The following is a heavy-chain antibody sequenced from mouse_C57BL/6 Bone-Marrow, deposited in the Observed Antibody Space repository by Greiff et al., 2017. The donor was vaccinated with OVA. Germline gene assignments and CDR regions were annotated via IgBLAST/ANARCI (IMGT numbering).Heavy chain of an antibody. CDR1: GFNIKDDY. CDR2: IDPENGDT. D-gene: IGHD5-1*01. Sequence: VQLQQPGAELVRPGASVKLSCTASGFNIKDDYMHWVKQRPEQGLEWIGWIDPENGDTEYASKFQGKATITADTSSNTAYLQLSSLTSEDTAVYYCTTSSYLFAYWGQGTLVTVSA. CDR3: TTSSYLFAY. J-gene: IGHJ3*01. V-gene: IGHV14-4*01.